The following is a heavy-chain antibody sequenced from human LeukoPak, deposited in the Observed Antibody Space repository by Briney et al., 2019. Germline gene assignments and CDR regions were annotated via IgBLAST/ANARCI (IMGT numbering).Heavy chain of an antibody. Sequence: SETLSLTCTVSGGSISSGGYYWSWIRQPPGKGLEWIGYIYHSGSTYYNPSLKSRVTISVDRSKNQFSLKLSSVTAADTAVYYCASDLGGWFDPWGRGTLVTVSS. CDR3: ASDLGGWFDP. CDR1: GGSISSGGYY. V-gene: IGHV4-30-2*01. J-gene: IGHJ5*02. CDR2: IYHSGST.